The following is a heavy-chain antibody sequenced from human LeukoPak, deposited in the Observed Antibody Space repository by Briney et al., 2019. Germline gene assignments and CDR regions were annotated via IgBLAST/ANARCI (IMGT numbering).Heavy chain of an antibody. CDR2: IYSGGST. Sequence: GGSLRLSCAASGFTFSSYAMHWVRQAPGKGLEWVSIIYSGGSTYSADSVKGRFTISRDNSKNTLYLQMNSLRAEDTAVYYCARGVVRYYMDVWGKGTTVTVSS. D-gene: IGHD2-2*01. J-gene: IGHJ6*03. CDR3: ARGVVRYYMDV. V-gene: IGHV3-53*01. CDR1: GFTFSSYA.